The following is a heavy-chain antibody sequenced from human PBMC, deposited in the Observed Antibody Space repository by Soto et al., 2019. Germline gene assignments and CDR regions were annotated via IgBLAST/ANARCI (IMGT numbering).Heavy chain of an antibody. Sequence: ASVKVSCKASGYTFIGSHIHWVRQAPGQGLEWMGWMNPTSGDAGYAQKFLGRVTMTRDTPIRTAHMELSRLRSDDTAVYYCARDGEYSSSSGLLAYWGQGSLVTVSS. CDR1: GYTFIGSH. V-gene: IGHV1-2*02. J-gene: IGHJ4*02. CDR2: MNPTSGDA. CDR3: ARDGEYSSSSGLLAY. D-gene: IGHD6-6*01.